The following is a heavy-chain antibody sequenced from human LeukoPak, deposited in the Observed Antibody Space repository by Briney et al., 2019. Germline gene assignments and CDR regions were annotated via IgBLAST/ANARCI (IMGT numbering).Heavy chain of an antibody. CDR3: ARDGSLYCSGGSCYGEDYYGMDV. Sequence: ASVKVSCKASGYTFTSYGISWVRQAPGQGPEWMGWISAYNGNTNYAQKLQGRVTMTTDTSTSTAYMELRSLRSDDTAVYYCARDGSLYCSGGSCYGEDYYGMDVWGQGTTVTVSS. CDR1: GYTFTSYG. V-gene: IGHV1-18*01. J-gene: IGHJ6*02. D-gene: IGHD2-15*01. CDR2: ISAYNGNT.